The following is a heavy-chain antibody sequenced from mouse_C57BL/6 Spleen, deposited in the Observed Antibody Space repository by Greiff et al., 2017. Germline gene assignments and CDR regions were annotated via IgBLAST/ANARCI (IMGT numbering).Heavy chain of an antibody. J-gene: IGHJ3*01. D-gene: IGHD2-3*01. Sequence: EVHLVESGGGLVQPKGSLKLSCAASGFSFNTYAMNWVRQAPGKGLEWVARIRSKSNNYATYYVDSVKDRFTISRDDSESIRYLQMNNLKTEDTAMYYCVIHDGLWGFAYWGQGTLVTVSA. CDR1: GFSFNTYA. CDR2: IRSKSNNYAT. CDR3: VIHDGLWGFAY. V-gene: IGHV10-1*01.